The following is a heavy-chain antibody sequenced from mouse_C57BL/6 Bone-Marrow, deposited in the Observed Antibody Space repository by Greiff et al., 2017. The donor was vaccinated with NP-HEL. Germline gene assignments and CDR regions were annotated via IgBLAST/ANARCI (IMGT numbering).Heavy chain of an antibody. V-gene: IGHV1-55*01. CDR2: IYPGSGST. CDR3: ARSGGGSSYEGAMDD. D-gene: IGHD1-1*01. Sequence: QVQLQQPGAELVKPGASVKMSCKASGYTFTSYWITWVKQRPGQGLEWIGDIYPGSGSTNYNEKFKSKATLTVDTSSSTAYMQLSSLTSEDSAVYYCARSGGGSSYEGAMDDGGQGTSVTVSS. CDR1: GYTFTSYW. J-gene: IGHJ4*01.